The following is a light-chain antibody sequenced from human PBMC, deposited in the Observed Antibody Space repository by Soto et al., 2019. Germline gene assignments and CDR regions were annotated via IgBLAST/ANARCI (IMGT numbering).Light chain of an antibody. CDR1: SSNIGSNT. CDR3: AEWDDSLNGPV. V-gene: IGLV1-44*01. CDR2: SNN. J-gene: IGLJ2*01. Sequence: QSVLTQPPSASGTPGQRVTISCSGSSSNIGSNTVNWYQQLPGTAPKLLIYSNNQRPSGVPDRFSGSKSGTSASLAISGLQSEDDADYYCAEWDDSLNGPVFGGGTKLTVL.